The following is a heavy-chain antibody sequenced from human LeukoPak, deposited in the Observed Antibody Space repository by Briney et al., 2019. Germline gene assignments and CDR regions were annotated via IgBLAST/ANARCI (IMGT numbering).Heavy chain of an antibody. CDR2: INNDGSST. Sequence: PGGSLRLSCAASGFTFRTYWMNWVRQAPGKGLVWVSRINNDGSSTSYVDSVKGRFTISRDNAKNTVYLQMNSLRAEDTAVYYCASGHSGSYYYFDYWGQGTLVTVSS. D-gene: IGHD1-26*01. J-gene: IGHJ4*02. CDR3: ASGHSGSYYYFDY. V-gene: IGHV3-74*01. CDR1: GFTFRTYW.